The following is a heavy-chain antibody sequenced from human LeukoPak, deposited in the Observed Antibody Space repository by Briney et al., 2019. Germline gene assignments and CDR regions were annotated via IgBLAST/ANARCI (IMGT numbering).Heavy chain of an antibody. CDR2: INTYTGNP. CDR1: GYSFTSYA. D-gene: IGHD3-10*01. J-gene: IGHJ5*02. V-gene: IGHV7-4-1*02. Sequence: ASVKVSCKASGYSFTSYAINWVRQAPGQGPELMGWINTYTGNPTYAQGFTGRFVFSFDTSVTTAYLQITGLKTDDTAVYYCARDSGSGLNWFDPWGQGTLVTVSS. CDR3: ARDSGSGLNWFDP.